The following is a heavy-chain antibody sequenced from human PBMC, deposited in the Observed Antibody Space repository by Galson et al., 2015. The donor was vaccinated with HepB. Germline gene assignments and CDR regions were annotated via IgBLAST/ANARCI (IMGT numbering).Heavy chain of an antibody. Sequence: SVKVSCKASGYTFTSYGISWVRQAPGQGLEWMGWISAYNGNTNYAQKLQGRVTMTTDTSTSTAYMELRSLRSDDTAVYYCARDRSYSYGPKRGDDAFDIWGQGTRVTVSS. CDR3: ARDRSYSYGPKRGDDAFDI. CDR1: GYTFTSYG. D-gene: IGHD5-18*01. J-gene: IGHJ3*02. CDR2: ISAYNGNT. V-gene: IGHV1-18*01.